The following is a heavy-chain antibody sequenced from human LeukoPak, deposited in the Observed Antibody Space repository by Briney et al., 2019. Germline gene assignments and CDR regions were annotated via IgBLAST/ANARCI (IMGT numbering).Heavy chain of an antibody. CDR3: AKDPGDYDSSGAIGGGSDY. CDR1: GFTFSSYG. V-gene: IGHV3-23*01. Sequence: GGTLRLSCAASGFTFSSYGMSWVRQAPGKGLEWVSAISGSGGSTYYADSLKGRFTISRENSKNTLYLQMNSLRAEDTAVYYCAKDPGDYDSSGAIGGGSDYWGQGTLVTVSS. J-gene: IGHJ4*02. D-gene: IGHD3-22*01. CDR2: ISGSGGST.